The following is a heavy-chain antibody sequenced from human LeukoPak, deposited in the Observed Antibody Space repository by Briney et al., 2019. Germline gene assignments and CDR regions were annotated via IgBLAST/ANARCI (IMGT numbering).Heavy chain of an antibody. J-gene: IGHJ6*03. CDR3: ARGGISIFGVVIYMDV. D-gene: IGHD3-3*01. Sequence: ASVKVSCKASGYTFTGYYMHWVRQAPGQGLEWMGIINPSGGSTSYAQKFQGTIIMTRDMSTSTVYMELNSLKFEDTALYYCARGGISIFGVVIYMDVWGKGTTVTVSS. CDR2: INPSGGST. CDR1: GYTFTGYY. V-gene: IGHV1-46*01.